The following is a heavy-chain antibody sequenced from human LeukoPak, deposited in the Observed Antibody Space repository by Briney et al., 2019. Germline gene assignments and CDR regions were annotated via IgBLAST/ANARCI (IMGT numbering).Heavy chain of an antibody. D-gene: IGHD5/OR15-5a*01. CDR2: IKQDGSGF. CDR1: GFTFSSYS. Sequence: VGGLRLSCAASGFTFSSYSMSWVRQVPGKGLEWVANIKQDGSGFYYVDSVKGRFTISRDNAKNSLFLQMNSLRADDMAVYYCARDKVSGPTLLDYWGQGTLVTVSS. CDR3: ARDKVSGPTLLDY. V-gene: IGHV3-7*03. J-gene: IGHJ4*02.